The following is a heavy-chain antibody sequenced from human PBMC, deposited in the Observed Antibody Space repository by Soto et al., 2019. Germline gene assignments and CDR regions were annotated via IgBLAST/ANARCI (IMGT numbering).Heavy chain of an antibody. CDR3: AKDTYYHDSSGYYVFEY. J-gene: IGHJ4*02. V-gene: IGHV3-30*18. CDR1: GFTFSSYG. CDR2: ISYDGSNK. D-gene: IGHD3-22*01. Sequence: QVQLVESGGGVVQPGRSLRLSCAASGFTFSSYGMHWVRQAPGKGLEWVAVISYDGSNKYYADSVKGRFTISRDNSKNTVYLQMNSLGAEDTAVYYCAKDTYYHDSSGYYVFEYWGQGTLVTVSS.